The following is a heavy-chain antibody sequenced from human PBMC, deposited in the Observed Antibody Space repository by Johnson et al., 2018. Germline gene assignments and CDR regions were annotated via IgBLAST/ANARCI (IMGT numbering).Heavy chain of an antibody. CDR1: GFTFSSYG. V-gene: IGHV3-33*01. D-gene: IGHD4-17*01. Sequence: QVQLVESGGGVVQPGRSLRLSCAASGFTFSSYGMHWVRQAPGKGLEWVAVIWYDGSNKYYADSVKGRFTISRDDSKNTLYLQMNSLRAEDTAVYYCARADYGDYSGYVQHWGQGTLVTVSS. CDR3: ARADYGDYSGYVQH. J-gene: IGHJ1*01. CDR2: IWYDGSNK.